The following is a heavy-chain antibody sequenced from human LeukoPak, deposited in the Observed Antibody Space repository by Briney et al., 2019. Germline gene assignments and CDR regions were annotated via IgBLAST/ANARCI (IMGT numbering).Heavy chain of an antibody. CDR3: ARAVATLGAYYDSSGYYSFDY. J-gene: IGHJ4*02. D-gene: IGHD3-22*01. CDR2: ISAYNGNT. CDR1: GYTFTSYG. V-gene: IGHV1-18*01. Sequence: ASVKVSCKASGYTFTSYGISWVRQAPGQGLEWMGWISAYNGNTNYAQKLQGRVTMTTDTSTSTAYMELRSLRSDDTAVYYCARAVATLGAYYDSSGYYSFDYWGQGTLVTVSS.